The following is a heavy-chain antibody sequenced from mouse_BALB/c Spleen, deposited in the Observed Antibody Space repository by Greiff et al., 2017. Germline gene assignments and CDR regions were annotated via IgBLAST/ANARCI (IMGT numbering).Heavy chain of an antibody. Sequence: EVQGVESGGGLVQPGGSRKLSCAASGFTFSSFGMHWVRQAPEKGLEWVAYISSGSSTIYYADTVKGRFTISRDNPKNTLFLQMTSLRSEDTAMYYCARYAYPYYAMDYWGQGTSVTVSS. J-gene: IGHJ4*01. D-gene: IGHD6-5*01. CDR3: ARYAYPYYAMDY. V-gene: IGHV5-17*02. CDR2: ISSGSSTI. CDR1: GFTFSSFG.